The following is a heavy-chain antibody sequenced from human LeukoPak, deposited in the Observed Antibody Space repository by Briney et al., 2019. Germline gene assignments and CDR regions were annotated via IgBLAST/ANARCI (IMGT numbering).Heavy chain of an antibody. CDR3: ARAPITFGGYNWFDP. V-gene: IGHV4-34*01. Sequence: SETLSLTCAVYGGSFSGYYWSWIRQPPGKGLEWIGEINHSGSTNYNPSLKSRVTISVDTSKNQFSLKLSSVTAADTAVYYCARAPITFGGYNWFDPWGQGTLVTVSS. CDR1: GGSFSGYY. CDR2: INHSGST. D-gene: IGHD3-16*01. J-gene: IGHJ5*02.